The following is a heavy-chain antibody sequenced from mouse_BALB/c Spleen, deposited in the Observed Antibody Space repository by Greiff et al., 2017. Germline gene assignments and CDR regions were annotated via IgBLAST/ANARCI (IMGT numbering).Heavy chain of an antibody. CDR1: GYTFTDYW. CDR2: IDTSDSYT. D-gene: IGHD1-1*01. Sequence: QVQLQQPGAELVMPGASVKMSCKASGYTFTDYWMHWVKQRPGQGLEWIGAIDTSDSYTSYNQKFKGKATLTVDESSSTAYMQLSSLTSEDSAVYYCARPLYGSSYDYYAMDYWGQGTSVTVSS. V-gene: IGHV1-69*01. CDR3: ARPLYGSSYDYYAMDY. J-gene: IGHJ4*01.